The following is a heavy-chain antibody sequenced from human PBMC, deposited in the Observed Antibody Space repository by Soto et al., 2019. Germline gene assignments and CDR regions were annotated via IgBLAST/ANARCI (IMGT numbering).Heavy chain of an antibody. V-gene: IGHV4-4*02. CDR1: GGSISSSNW. D-gene: IGHD3-22*01. CDR3: ARSPDSSGYYPRWYYYGMDV. Sequence: QVQLQESGPGLVKPSGTLSLTCAVSGGSISSSNWWSWVRQPPGKGLEWIGEIYHSGSTNYNPSLQSRLTISVDKSKNQLSLKLSSVTAADTAVYYCARSPDSSGYYPRWYYYGMDVWGQGTTVTVSS. J-gene: IGHJ6*02. CDR2: IYHSGST.